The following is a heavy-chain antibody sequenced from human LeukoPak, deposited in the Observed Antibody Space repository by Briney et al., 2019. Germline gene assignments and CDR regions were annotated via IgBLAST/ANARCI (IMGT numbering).Heavy chain of an antibody. CDR1: GDSVSGYY. Sequence: SETLSLTCGVSGDSVSGYYWSWIRRPPEKGLEWIGYIHSSGSTYYNPSLKSRVTISVDASRNQFSLKLSSVTAADTAVYYCASLAVAGLSEGYWGQGTLVIVSS. V-gene: IGHV4-59*04. D-gene: IGHD6-19*01. J-gene: IGHJ4*02. CDR3: ASLAVAGLSEGY. CDR2: IHSSGST.